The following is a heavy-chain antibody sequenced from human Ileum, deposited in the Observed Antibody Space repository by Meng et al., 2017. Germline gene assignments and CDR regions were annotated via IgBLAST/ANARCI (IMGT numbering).Heavy chain of an antibody. CDR1: GDSIGNSKW. V-gene: IGHV4-4*03. CDR3: ARERIRELGLFDS. CDR2: ISNSGKT. D-gene: IGHD3-10*01. J-gene: IGHJ4*02. Sequence: QESGPGLVQPLWSLSLACAVSGDSIGNSKWWSWLRQPPGKGLEWIGEISNSGKTVYSPSLKSRVRISLDKSNNQFSLTLNSVTAADTAMYYCARERIRELGLFDSWGQGTLVTVSS.